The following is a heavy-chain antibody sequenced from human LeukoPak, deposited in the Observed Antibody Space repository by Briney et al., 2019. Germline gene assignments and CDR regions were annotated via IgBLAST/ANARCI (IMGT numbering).Heavy chain of an antibody. CDR1: GFTFSTYA. J-gene: IGHJ2*01. D-gene: IGHD5-18*01. V-gene: IGHV3-48*04. CDR2: ISSSGSTI. CDR3: AKDTASSWWYFGL. Sequence: GGSLRLSCAASGFTFSTYAMSWVRQTPGKGLEWVSYISSSGSTIYYADSVKGRFTISRDNAKNSLYLQMNSLRAEDTAVYYCAKDTASSWWYFGLWGRGTLVTVSS.